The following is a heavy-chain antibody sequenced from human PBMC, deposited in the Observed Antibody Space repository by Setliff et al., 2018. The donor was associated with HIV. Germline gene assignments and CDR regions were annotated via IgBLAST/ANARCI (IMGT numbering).Heavy chain of an antibody. CDR1: GGSISSDDYY. Sequence: SETLSLTCTVSGGSISSDDYYWTWIRQPPGKGLEWIGFVSYTGTTRYSPSLRSRISISIDASKNKFSLQLSSVTAADSAVYYCARQSTTSRDFDSWGQGTLVTVSS. CDR2: VSYTGTT. CDR3: ARQSTTSRDFDS. J-gene: IGHJ4*02. V-gene: IGHV4-30-4*01. D-gene: IGHD2-2*01.